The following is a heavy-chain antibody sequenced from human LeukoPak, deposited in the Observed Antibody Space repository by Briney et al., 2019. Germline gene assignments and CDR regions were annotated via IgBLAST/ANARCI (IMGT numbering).Heavy chain of an antibody. J-gene: IGHJ4*02. V-gene: IGHV3-7*01. CDR2: IKQDGSEK. D-gene: IGHD3/OR15-3a*01. CDR3: ASWAGNAQSDSWTGPFDY. CDR1: GFTFSSYW. Sequence: GGSLRLSCAASGFTFSSYWMSWVRQAPGKGLEWVANIKQDGSEKYYVDSVKGRFTISRDNAKNLLYLQMSSLRVEDTAVYYCASWAGNAQSDSWTGPFDYWGQGTLVTVSS.